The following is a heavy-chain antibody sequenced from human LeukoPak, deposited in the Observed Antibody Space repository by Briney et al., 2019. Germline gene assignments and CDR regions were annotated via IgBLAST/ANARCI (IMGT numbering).Heavy chain of an antibody. CDR2: IYSGDTT. CDR3: ARGGITPYCSSTSCPAAHFDY. J-gene: IGHJ4*02. CDR1: GFTVSSNF. Sequence: GGSLRLSCAAPGFTVSSNFMSWVRQAPGKGLEWVSVIYSGDTTYYADSVKGRFTISRHNSENTLYLQMSNLRAEDTAVYYCARGGITPYCSSTSCPAAHFDYWGQGTLVTVSS. D-gene: IGHD2-2*01. V-gene: IGHV3-53*04.